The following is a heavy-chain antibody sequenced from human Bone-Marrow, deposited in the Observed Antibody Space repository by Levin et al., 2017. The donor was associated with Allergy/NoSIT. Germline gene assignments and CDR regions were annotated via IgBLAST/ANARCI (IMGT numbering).Heavy chain of an antibody. CDR1: GFTFSNFW. CDR3: TSYCSGGSCSA. CDR2: IRQDGSET. D-gene: IGHD2-15*01. Sequence: GESLKISCVASGFTFSNFWMNWVRQAPGKGLEWVATIRQDGSETLYVDSVKGRFTISRDNAKNSLYLQMNSLGVEDTAVYFCTSYCSGGSCSAWGQGTLVTVSS. J-gene: IGHJ5*02. V-gene: IGHV3-7*03.